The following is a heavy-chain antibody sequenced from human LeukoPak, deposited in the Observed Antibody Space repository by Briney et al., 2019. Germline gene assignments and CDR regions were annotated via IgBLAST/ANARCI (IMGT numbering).Heavy chain of an antibody. D-gene: IGHD3-22*01. CDR2: MSGSGGST. Sequence: GGSLRLSCAASGFTFSIYGMSWVRQAPGRGLEWVSAMSGSGGSTYYADSVKGRFTISRDNSKNTLYLQMNSLRAEDTAVYYCAKDGYYDSSAYYYVRYFDLWGRGTLVTVSS. CDR3: AKDGYYDSSAYYYVRYFDL. V-gene: IGHV3-23*01. J-gene: IGHJ2*01. CDR1: GFTFSIYG.